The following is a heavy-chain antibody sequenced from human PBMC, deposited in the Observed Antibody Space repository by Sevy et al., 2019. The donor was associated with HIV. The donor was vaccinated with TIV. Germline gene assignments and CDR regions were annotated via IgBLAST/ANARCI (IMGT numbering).Heavy chain of an antibody. Sequence: GGSLRLSCAASEFTFSDYAMHWVRQVPGKGLEWVSGISWNSGPIGYGDCVQGRFTISGDNAKSSLYLQMNSLRVEDTALYYCARALGYCVVNTCYGGSVNAFDVWGQGTMVTVSS. CDR3: ARALGYCVVNTCYGGSVNAFDV. V-gene: IGHV3-9*01. CDR2: ISWNSGPI. CDR1: EFTFSDYA. D-gene: IGHD2-2*01. J-gene: IGHJ3*01.